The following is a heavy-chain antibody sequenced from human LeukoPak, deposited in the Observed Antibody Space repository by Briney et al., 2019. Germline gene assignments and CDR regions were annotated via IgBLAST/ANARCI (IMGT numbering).Heavy chain of an antibody. V-gene: IGHV4-59*12. J-gene: IGHJ4*02. CDR2: IYHSGNT. CDR1: GGSISSYY. CDR3: AREEEGRRFDY. Sequence: SETLSLTCTVSGGSISSYYWSWIRQPPGKGLEWIGSIYHSGNTYYNPSLKSRVTISVDTSKNQLSLKLTSVTAADTAVYYCAREEEGRRFDYWGQGTLVTVSS.